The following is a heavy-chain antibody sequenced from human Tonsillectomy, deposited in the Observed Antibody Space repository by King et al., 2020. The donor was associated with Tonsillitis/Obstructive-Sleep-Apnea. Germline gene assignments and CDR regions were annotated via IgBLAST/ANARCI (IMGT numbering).Heavy chain of an antibody. CDR3: ARAEVLRFLEWLPAPPTFDY. CDR1: GGSVSSGSYY. CDR2: IYYSGST. Sequence: QLQESGPGLVKPSETLSLTCTVSGGSVSSGSYYWRWIRQPPGKGLEWIGYIYYSGSTNYNPSLKSRVTISVDTSKNQFSLKLSSVTAADTAVYYCARAEVLRFLEWLPAPPTFDYWGQGTLVTVSS. D-gene: IGHD3-3*01. V-gene: IGHV4-61*01. J-gene: IGHJ4*02.